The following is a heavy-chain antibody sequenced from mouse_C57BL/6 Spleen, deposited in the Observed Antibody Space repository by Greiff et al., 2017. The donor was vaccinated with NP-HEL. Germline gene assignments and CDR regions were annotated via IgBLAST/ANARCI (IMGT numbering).Heavy chain of an antibody. Sequence: VKLQQSGAELVKPGASVKISCKASGYAFSSYWMNWVKQRPGKGLEWIGQIYPGDGDTNYNGKFKGKATLTADKSSSTAYMPLSSLTSEDSAVYFCARRYYYGSSYWYFDVWGTGTTVTVSS. CDR1: GYAFSSYW. D-gene: IGHD1-1*01. J-gene: IGHJ1*03. V-gene: IGHV1-80*01. CDR2: IYPGDGDT. CDR3: ARRYYYGSSYWYFDV.